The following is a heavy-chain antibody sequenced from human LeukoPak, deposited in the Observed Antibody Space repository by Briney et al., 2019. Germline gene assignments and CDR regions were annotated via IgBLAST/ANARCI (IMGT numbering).Heavy chain of an antibody. CDR3: ARVYYDSSGYYQPSYYYYYYMDV. CDR1: GGSISSGSYY. D-gene: IGHD3-22*01. J-gene: IGHJ6*03. CDR2: IYTSGST. Sequence: SETLSLTCTVSGGSISSGSYYWSWIRQPAGKGLEWIGRIYTSGSTNYNPSLKSRVTISVDTSKNQFSLKLSSVTAADTAVYYCARVYYDSSGYYQPSYYYYYYMDVWGKGTTVTVSS. V-gene: IGHV4-61*02.